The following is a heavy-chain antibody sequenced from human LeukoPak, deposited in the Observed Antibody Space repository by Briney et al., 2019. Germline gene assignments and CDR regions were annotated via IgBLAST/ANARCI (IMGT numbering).Heavy chain of an antibody. CDR2: INSDGSST. Sequence: PGGSLRLSCAASGFTFSSYWMHWVRQVPGKGLVWVARINSDGSSTTYADFVKGRFTISRDNAKNTLYLQMNSLRAEDTAVYYCARDWSSGFDYWGQGTLVTVSS. V-gene: IGHV3-74*01. CDR3: ARDWSSGFDY. J-gene: IGHJ4*02. CDR1: GFTFSSYW. D-gene: IGHD6-25*01.